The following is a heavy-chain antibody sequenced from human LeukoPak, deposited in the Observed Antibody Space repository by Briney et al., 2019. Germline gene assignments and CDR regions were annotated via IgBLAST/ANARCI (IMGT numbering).Heavy chain of an antibody. Sequence: ASVKVSCKASGYTFTSYDINWVRQATGQGLEWMGWMNPNSGNTGYAQKFQGRVTMTRNTSIGTAYMELSSLRSEDTAVYYCASRGRYFDWLLNYWGQGTLVTVSS. J-gene: IGHJ4*02. CDR1: GYTFTSYD. D-gene: IGHD3-9*01. CDR3: ASRGRYFDWLLNY. CDR2: MNPNSGNT. V-gene: IGHV1-8*01.